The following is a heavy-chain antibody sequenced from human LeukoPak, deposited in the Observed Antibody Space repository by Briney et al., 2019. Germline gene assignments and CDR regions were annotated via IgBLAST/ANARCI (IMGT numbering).Heavy chain of an antibody. Sequence: GGSLRLSCAAFGFTFSSYEMNWVRQAPGQGLEWVSYISSSGSTIYYADSVKGRFTISRDNVENSLYLQMNSLRAEDTAVYYCARDLYGSGRFFDYWGQGTLVTVSS. CDR2: ISSSGSTI. CDR3: ARDLYGSGRFFDY. V-gene: IGHV3-48*03. D-gene: IGHD3-10*01. J-gene: IGHJ4*02. CDR1: GFTFSSYE.